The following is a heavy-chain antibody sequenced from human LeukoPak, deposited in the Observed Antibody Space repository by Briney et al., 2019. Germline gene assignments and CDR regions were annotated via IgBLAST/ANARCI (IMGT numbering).Heavy chain of an antibody. CDR1: GGSISSGGYY. D-gene: IGHD3-3*01. V-gene: IGHV4-30-2*01. CDR3: ARDGDWFDP. Sequence: SETLSLTCAVSGGSISSGGYYWSWIRQPPGKGLEWIGYIYHSGSTYYNPSLKSRVTISVDRSKNQFSLKLSSVTAADTAVYYCARDGDWFDPWGQGTLVTVSS. J-gene: IGHJ5*02. CDR2: IYHSGST.